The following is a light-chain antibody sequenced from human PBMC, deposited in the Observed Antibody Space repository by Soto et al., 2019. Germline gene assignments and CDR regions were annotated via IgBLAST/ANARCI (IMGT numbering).Light chain of an antibody. CDR3: QQRSNWPPLT. Sequence: EIVLTQSPATLSLSPGERATLSCRASQSIGSNLAWYQQKRGQAPRLLIYDASNRATGIPARFSGSGSGTDFTLTISSLEPADFAVYYCQQRSNWPPLTFVGGTKVEIK. J-gene: IGKJ4*01. CDR2: DAS. CDR1: QSIGSN. V-gene: IGKV3-11*01.